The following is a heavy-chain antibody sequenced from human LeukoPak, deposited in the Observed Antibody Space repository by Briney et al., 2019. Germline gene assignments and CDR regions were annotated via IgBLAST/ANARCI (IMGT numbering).Heavy chain of an antibody. V-gene: IGHV3-74*01. CDR2: INSDGSWT. J-gene: IGHJ4*02. CDR1: GNYW. CDR3: VSFYETY. Sequence: GGSLRLSCAASGNYWMHWVRQAPGKGLVWVSHINSDGSWTSYADSVKGRFTISKDNAKNTVYLQMNSLRAEDTAVDYCVSFYETYWGRGTLVTVSS. D-gene: IGHD2/OR15-2a*01.